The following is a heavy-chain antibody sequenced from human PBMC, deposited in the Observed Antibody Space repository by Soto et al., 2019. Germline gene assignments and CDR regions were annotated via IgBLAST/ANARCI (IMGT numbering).Heavy chain of an antibody. CDR1: GFSFSSYA. V-gene: IGHV3-30-3*01. CDR2: ISHDGINK. Sequence: QVRLVESGGGVVQPGRSLRLSCTASGFSFSSYAMYWFRQPPGKGLEWVAVISHDGINKHYADSVKGRVTVSRDNSNHSLDLQLNSLRGEDTAMYCCARDMYSSDYFVKWFEPWGQGTLVTVSS. J-gene: IGHJ5*02. CDR3: ARDMYSSDYFVKWFEP. D-gene: IGHD6-19*01.